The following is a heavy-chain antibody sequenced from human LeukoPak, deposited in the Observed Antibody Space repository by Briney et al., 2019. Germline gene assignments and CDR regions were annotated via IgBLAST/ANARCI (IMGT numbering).Heavy chain of an antibody. CDR3: ARVVVPAGYYFDY. CDR1: GGSISSYY. D-gene: IGHD2-2*01. J-gene: IGHJ4*02. CDR2: IYYSGST. V-gene: IGHV4-59*01. Sequence: SETLSLTCTVSGGSISSYYWSWIRQPPGKGLEWIGYIYYSGSTNYNPSLKSRVTISVDTSKNQFSLKLSSVTAADTAVYYCARVVVPAGYYFDYWGQGTLVTVSS.